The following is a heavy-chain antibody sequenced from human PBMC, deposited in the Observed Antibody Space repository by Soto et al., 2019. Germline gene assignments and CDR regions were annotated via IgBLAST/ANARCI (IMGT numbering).Heavy chain of an antibody. CDR1: GYSFTSYS. J-gene: IGHJ3*02. V-gene: IGHV5-51*01. CDR3: ARRGADPLDI. CDR2: IYPCDSDT. Sequence: GEALKISWKGSGYSFTSYSIGWVRQMPGKGLEWMGIIYPCDSDTRYSPSFQGQVTISADKYISTPYPQWPSTNASATPMSYRARRGADPLDICAQGTMVSVSS. D-gene: IGHD1-26*01.